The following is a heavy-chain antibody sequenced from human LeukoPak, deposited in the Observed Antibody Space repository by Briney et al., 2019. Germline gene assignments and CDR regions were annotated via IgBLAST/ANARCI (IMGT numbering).Heavy chain of an antibody. V-gene: IGHV3-21*01. CDR3: ARTALFGGRLTTPGLDY. D-gene: IGHD3-16*01. CDR1: GFTFSSYN. CDR2: ISTSGIYI. J-gene: IGHJ4*02. Sequence: GGSLRLSCAASGFTFSSYNMNWVRQAPGKGLEWVSSISTSGIYIYYADSLKGRFTISRDNAKNSLYLQMNSLRAEDTAVYYCARTALFGGRLTTPGLDYWGQGTLVTVPS.